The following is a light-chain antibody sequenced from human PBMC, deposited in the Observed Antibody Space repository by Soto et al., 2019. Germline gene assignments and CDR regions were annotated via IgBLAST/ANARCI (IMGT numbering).Light chain of an antibody. CDR2: DVS. CDR1: LSVSDS. J-gene: IGKJ2*02. Sequence: EIVLTQSPATLSLSPGERATLSCRASLSVSDSLAWYQQKPGQAPRLLIYDVSKRAAGIPARFSGSGSGTDFTLTITSLESEDFAVYYCQQGSFWPRGTFGQGTTVDIK. CDR3: QQGSFWPRGT. V-gene: IGKV3-11*01.